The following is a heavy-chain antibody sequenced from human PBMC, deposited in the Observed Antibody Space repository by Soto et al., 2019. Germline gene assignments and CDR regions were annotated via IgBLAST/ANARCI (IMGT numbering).Heavy chain of an antibody. J-gene: IGHJ4*02. CDR2: INSDGSTT. D-gene: IGHD1-26*01. Sequence: LRLSCAASGFTLSNYWMHWVRQAPWKGLVWVSRINSDGSTTNYADSVKGRFTISRDNAKNTLYLEMNSLRAEDTAVYYCANFYSGSYSTYWGQGTLVTVSS. CDR1: GFTLSNYW. V-gene: IGHV3-74*01. CDR3: ANFYSGSYSTY.